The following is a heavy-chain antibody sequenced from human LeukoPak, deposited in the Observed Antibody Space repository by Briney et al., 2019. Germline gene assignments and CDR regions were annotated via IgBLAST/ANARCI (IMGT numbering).Heavy chain of an antibody. CDR1: GGSISSSRYS. CDR3: ARHAYYSDSSGYYYDSSGYYYYFDF. D-gene: IGHD3-22*01. V-gene: IGHV4-39*01. CDR2: IYYSGST. Sequence: PSETLSLTCTVSGGSISSSRYSWGWIRQPPGKGLEWIWTIYYSGSTYYNPSLKSRVTISVDTSKNQFSLRLSSVTAADTAVYYCARHAYYSDSSGYYYDSSGYYYYFDFWGQGTLVTVSS. J-gene: IGHJ4*02.